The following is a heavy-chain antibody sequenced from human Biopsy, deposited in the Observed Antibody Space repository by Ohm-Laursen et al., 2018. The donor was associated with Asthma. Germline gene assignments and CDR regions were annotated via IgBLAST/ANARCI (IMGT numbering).Heavy chain of an antibody. Sequence: SLRLSCSASGFSFSNVGMHWVRQVPGKGPEWVALISFDGRYEYYADSVKGRFTISRDNPMKRLYLQMSSLTDEDTAVYYCASRESDFWSGYYMDYWGQGTLVTVSS. CDR2: ISFDGRYE. CDR1: GFSFSNVG. V-gene: IGHV3-30*03. D-gene: IGHD3-3*01. J-gene: IGHJ4*02. CDR3: ASRESDFWSGYYMDY.